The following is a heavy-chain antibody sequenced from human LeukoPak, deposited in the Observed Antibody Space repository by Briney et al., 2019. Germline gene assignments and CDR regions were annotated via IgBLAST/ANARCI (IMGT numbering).Heavy chain of an antibody. Sequence: SETLSLTCTVSGGSISSSSYYWGWIRQPPGKGLEWIGSIYYSGSTYYNPSLKSRVTISVDTSKNQFSLKLSSVTAADTAVYYCARGQKITMVRGVIPRLDYWGQGTLVTVSS. CDR1: GGSISSSSYY. V-gene: IGHV4-39*07. CDR2: IYYSGST. CDR3: ARGQKITMVRGVIPRLDY. J-gene: IGHJ4*02. D-gene: IGHD3-10*01.